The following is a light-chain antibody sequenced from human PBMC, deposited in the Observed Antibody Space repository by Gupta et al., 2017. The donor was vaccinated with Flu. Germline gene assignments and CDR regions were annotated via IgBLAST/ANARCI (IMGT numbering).Light chain of an antibody. V-gene: IGKV3-11*01. CDR1: HSISNS. CDR2: DAS. Sequence: EIVLTQSPATLSLSPGERATLSCRASHSISNSLAWYQQKPGQAPRLLIYDASNRATGIPARFSGSGSGTDFTLTISSLEPEDCAVYYCQQRSFWPPFTCGPGTKVDVK. J-gene: IGKJ3*01. CDR3: QQRSFWPPFT.